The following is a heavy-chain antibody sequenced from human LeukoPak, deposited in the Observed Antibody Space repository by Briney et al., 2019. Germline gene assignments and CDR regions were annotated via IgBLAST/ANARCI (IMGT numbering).Heavy chain of an antibody. CDR3: AKDRLHGDYYYYGMDV. J-gene: IGHJ6*02. CDR2: ISWNSGSI. CDR1: GFTFDDYA. D-gene: IGHD4-17*01. V-gene: IGHV3-9*01. Sequence: GGSLRLSCVASGFTFDDYAMHWVRQAPGKGLEWVSGISWNSGSIGYANSVKGRFTISRDNAKNSLYLQMNSLRAEDTALYYCAKDRLHGDYYYYGMDVWGQGTTVTVSS.